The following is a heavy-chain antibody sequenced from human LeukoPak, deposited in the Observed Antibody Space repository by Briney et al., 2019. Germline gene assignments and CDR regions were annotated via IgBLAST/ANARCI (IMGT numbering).Heavy chain of an antibody. V-gene: IGHV1-18*01. CDR1: GYTFTSYG. CDR3: ARGTVSGQDYYYMDV. CDR2: IGAYNGNT. D-gene: IGHD2-15*01. Sequence: ASVKVSCKASGYTFTSYGISWVRQAPGQGLEWMGWIGAYNGNTNYAQKLQGRVTMTTDTSTSTAYMELRSLRSDDTAVYYCARGTVSGQDYYYMDVWGKGTTVTVSS. J-gene: IGHJ6*03.